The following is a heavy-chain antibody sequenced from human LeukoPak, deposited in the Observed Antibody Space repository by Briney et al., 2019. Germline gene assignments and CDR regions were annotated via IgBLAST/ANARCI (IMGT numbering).Heavy chain of an antibody. Sequence: GGSLRLSCAASGFTFSSYIMNWVRQAPGKGLEWLSYISSSGSTIYYADSVKGRFSISRDNAKNSLWLQMSSLRAEDTAVYYCARGRGSCSGGTCYVDFWGRGTLVTVSS. D-gene: IGHD2-15*01. CDR2: ISSSGSTI. CDR1: GFTFSSYI. J-gene: IGHJ4*02. V-gene: IGHV3-48*01. CDR3: ARGRGSCSGGTCYVDF.